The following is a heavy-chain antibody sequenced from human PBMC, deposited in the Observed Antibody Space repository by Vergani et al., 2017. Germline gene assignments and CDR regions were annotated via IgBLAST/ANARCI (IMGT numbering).Heavy chain of an antibody. V-gene: IGHV4-31*03. D-gene: IGHD3-3*01. CDR3: ARMYYDFWSGYYANGAFDI. Sequence: QVQLQESGPGLVKPSQTLSLTCTVSGGSISSGGYYWSWIRQHPGKGLEWIGYIYYSGSTYYNPSLKSRVTISVDTSTNQFSLKLSSVTAADTAVYYCARMYYDFWSGYYANGAFDIWGQGTMVTVSS. J-gene: IGHJ3*02. CDR1: GGSISSGGYY. CDR2: IYYSGST.